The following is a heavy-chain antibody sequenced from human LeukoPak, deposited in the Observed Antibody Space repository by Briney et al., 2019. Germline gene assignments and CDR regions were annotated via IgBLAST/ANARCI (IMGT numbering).Heavy chain of an antibody. Sequence: SETLSLTCTVSGGSISSYYWSWIRQPPGKGLEWIGYIYYSGSTNYNPSLKSRVTISVDTSKNQFSLKLSSVTAANTAVYYCARGVGSKFDPWGQGTLVTVSS. CDR3: ARGVGSKFDP. D-gene: IGHD3-16*01. CDR1: GGSISSYY. CDR2: IYYSGST. V-gene: IGHV4-59*01. J-gene: IGHJ5*02.